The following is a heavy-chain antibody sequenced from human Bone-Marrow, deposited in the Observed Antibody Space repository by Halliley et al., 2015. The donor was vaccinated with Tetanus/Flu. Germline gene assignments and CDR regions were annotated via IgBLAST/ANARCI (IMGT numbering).Heavy chain of an antibody. CDR2: VFSSGSS. D-gene: IGHD3-16*01. V-gene: IGHV4-30-4*07. CDR3: ASIRAYGDIFYFFDS. Sequence: WIGNVFSSGSSHHNPSLGSRVSVSVDTSKEQFFLRLRSVTAADTAVYYCASIRAYGDIFYFFDSWGQGIQVTVAS. J-gene: IGHJ4*02.